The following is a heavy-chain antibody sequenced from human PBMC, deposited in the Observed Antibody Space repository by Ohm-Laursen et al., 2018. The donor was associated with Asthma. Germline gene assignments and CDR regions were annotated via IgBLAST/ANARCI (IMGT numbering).Heavy chain of an antibody. CDR2: IYSGGST. CDR1: GFTVSNSY. Sequence: SLRLSCAAPGFTVSNSYMTWVRQAPGKGLEWVSFIYSGGSTYYADSVKGRFTISRDNSKSTLYLQMNSLRAEDTAVYYCARDYPYFDYWGQGTLVTVSS. J-gene: IGHJ4*02. V-gene: IGHV3-53*01. CDR3: ARDYPYFDY.